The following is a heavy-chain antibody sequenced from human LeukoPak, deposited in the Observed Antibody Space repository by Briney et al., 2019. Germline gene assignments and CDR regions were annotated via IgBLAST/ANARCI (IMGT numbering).Heavy chain of an antibody. Sequence: PGRSLRLSCAASGFTFSNYGMHWVRQAPGKGLEWVAVISNDGSNKYYADSVKGPFTISRDNSKNTLYLQMNSLRPEDTAVYYCAKGFGYGDYGLDYWGQGTLVIVSS. CDR2: ISNDGSNK. CDR3: AKGFGYGDYGLDY. CDR1: GFTFSNYG. J-gene: IGHJ4*02. V-gene: IGHV3-30*18. D-gene: IGHD4-17*01.